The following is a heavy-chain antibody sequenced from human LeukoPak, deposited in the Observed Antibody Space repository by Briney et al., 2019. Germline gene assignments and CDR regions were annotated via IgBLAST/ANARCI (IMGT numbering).Heavy chain of an antibody. CDR1: GFTFSDYW. V-gene: IGHV3-30*18. Sequence: GGSLRLSCAASGFTFSDYWMRWVRQAPGKGLEWVAVISYDGSNKYYADSVKGRFTISRDNSKNTLYLQMNSLRAEDTAVYYCAKGQTPYDILTGYLDYWGQGTLVTVSS. CDR2: ISYDGSNK. J-gene: IGHJ4*02. D-gene: IGHD3-9*01. CDR3: AKGQTPYDILTGYLDY.